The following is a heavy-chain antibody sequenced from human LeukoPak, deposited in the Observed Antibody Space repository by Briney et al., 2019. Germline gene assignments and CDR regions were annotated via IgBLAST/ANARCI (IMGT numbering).Heavy chain of an antibody. J-gene: IGHJ4*02. V-gene: IGHV3-48*03. CDR1: GFTFSSYE. D-gene: IGHD4-17*01. Sequence: PWGSLRLSCAASGFTFSSYEMNWVRQAPGKGLEWVSYISSSGSTIYYADSVKGRFTISRDNAKNSLYLQMNSLRAEDTAVYYCAREKSGDSPNFDYWGQGTLVTVSS. CDR3: AREKSGDSPNFDY. CDR2: ISSSGSTI.